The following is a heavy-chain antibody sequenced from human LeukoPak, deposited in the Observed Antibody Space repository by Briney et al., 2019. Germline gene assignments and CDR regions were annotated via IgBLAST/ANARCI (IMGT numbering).Heavy chain of an antibody. CDR3: ARTGDAMYYFDY. CDR2: IYYSGST. D-gene: IGHD3-10*01. CDR1: GGSISSGGYY. V-gene: IGHV4-30-4*08. Sequence: KPSETLSLTCTVSGGSISSGGYYWSWIRQHPGKGLEWIGYIYYSGSTYYNPSLKSRVTISVDTSKNQFSLKLSSVTAADTAVYYCARTGDAMYYFDYWGQGTLVTVSS. J-gene: IGHJ4*02.